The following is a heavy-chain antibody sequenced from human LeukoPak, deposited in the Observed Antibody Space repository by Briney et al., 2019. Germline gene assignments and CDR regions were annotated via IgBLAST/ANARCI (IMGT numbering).Heavy chain of an antibody. V-gene: IGHV3-7*01. CDR1: GFTFSDYY. Sequence: PGGSLRLSCAASGFTFSDYYMSWVRQAPGKGLEWVANIKQDGSEKYYVDSVKGRFTISRDNAKNSLYLQMNSLRAEDTAVYYCARERRWLQLGDYWGQGTLVTVSS. CDR2: IKQDGSEK. J-gene: IGHJ4*02. D-gene: IGHD5-24*01. CDR3: ARERRWLQLGDY.